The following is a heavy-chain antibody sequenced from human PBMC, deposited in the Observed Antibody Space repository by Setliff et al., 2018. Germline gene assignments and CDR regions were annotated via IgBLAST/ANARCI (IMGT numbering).Heavy chain of an antibody. CDR3: TTGPRDSRNYMTWLDS. CDR1: GITFKNAW. Sequence: PGGSLRLSCAASGITFKNAWMTWVRQAPGKGLEWVGRIKSKGEDETTNFAASVKGRFSLSRDDSRNMIYLQMSSLKIEDTAFYYCTTGPRDSRNYMTWLDSWGPGTLVTSPQ. D-gene: IGHD3-3*01. V-gene: IGHV3-15*01. CDR2: IKSKGEDETT. J-gene: IGHJ5*01.